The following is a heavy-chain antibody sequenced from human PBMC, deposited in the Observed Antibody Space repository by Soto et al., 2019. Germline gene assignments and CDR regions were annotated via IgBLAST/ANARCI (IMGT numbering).Heavy chain of an antibody. CDR1: GFTFSISA. D-gene: IGHD2-2*01. CDR3: ATKSRTGYCASPRSLLDDVFDL. J-gene: IGHJ3*01. Sequence: QVQLVESGGGVVQPGRSLRLSCAASGFTFSISAMHWVRQAPGKGLEWVAVISYDGSNKYYADSVKGRFTISRDNSKNTLSLQLDTPGVEVTAVYYCATKSRTGYCASPRSLLDDVFDLWGQGTMVTVSS. V-gene: IGHV3-30-3*01. CDR2: ISYDGSNK.